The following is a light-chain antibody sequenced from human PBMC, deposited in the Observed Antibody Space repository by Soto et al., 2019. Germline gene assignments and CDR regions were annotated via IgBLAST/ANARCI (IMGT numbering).Light chain of an antibody. V-gene: IGLV2-14*01. CDR1: SSDVGGYNF. CDR3: SSYTRSSTVV. CDR2: EVS. Sequence: QSALTQPASVSGSPGQSITISCTGTSSDVGGYNFVSWYQHHPGKAPKLLIYEVSNRPSGVSNRFSGSKSGNTASLTISGLQAEDEADYYCSSYTRSSTVVFGGGTQLTVL. J-gene: IGLJ2*01.